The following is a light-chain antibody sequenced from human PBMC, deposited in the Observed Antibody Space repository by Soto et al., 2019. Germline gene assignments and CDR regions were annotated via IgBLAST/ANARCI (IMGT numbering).Light chain of an antibody. Sequence: ALSQPSSVSVSPGQSITISFSGTSSDIGSYNHVAWYQQFPGKSPKLMIYAVSDRPPGVSDRFSGSKSGITASLTISGLQTEDEADYYCISYTDRQSYLFGTGTKVTVL. V-gene: IGLV2-14*03. CDR2: AVS. CDR1: SSDIGSYNH. CDR3: ISYTDRQSYL. J-gene: IGLJ1*01.